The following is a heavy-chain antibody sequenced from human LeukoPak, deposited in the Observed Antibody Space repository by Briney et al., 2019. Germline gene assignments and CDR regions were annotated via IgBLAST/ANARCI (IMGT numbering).Heavy chain of an antibody. CDR2: IYTIGST. D-gene: IGHD2-2*01. Sequence: SETLSLTCTVSGGSISSSKYYWGWIRQPPGKGLEWIGRIYTIGSTNYNPFLKSRVTISVDTSKNQFSLKLSSVTAADTAVYYCVRDCSSTGCYFSFDIWGQGTMVTVSS. J-gene: IGHJ3*02. CDR1: GGSISSSKYY. V-gene: IGHV4-61*02. CDR3: VRDCSSTGCYFSFDI.